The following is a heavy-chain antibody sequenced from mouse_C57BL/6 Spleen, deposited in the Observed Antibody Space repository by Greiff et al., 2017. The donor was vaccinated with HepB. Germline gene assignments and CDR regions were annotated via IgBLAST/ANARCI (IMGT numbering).Heavy chain of an antibody. V-gene: IGHV5-17*01. CDR2: ISSGSSTI. CDR1: GFTFSDYG. D-gene: IGHD1-1*01. J-gene: IGHJ1*03. CDR3: ASRGYYYGFSGYFDV. Sequence: EVNVVESGGGLVKPGGSLKLSCAASGFTFSDYGMHWVRQAPEKGLEWVAYISSGSSTIYYADTVKGRFTISRDNAKNTLFLQMTSLRSEDTAMYYCASRGYYYGFSGYFDVWGTGTTVTVSS.